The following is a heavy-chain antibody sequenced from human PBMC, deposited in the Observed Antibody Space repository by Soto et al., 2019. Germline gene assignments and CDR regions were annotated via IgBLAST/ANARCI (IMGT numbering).Heavy chain of an antibody. D-gene: IGHD3-16*01. V-gene: IGHV3-23*01. J-gene: IGHJ4*02. CDR1: GFTFSNYA. CDR2: ISAGGGKT. CDR3: AKPENVAPWGNGPDY. Sequence: EVQLLESGGGLVQPGGSLRLACAASGFTFSNYAMSWVRQAPGKGLEWVSIISAGGGKTYYADSVKGRFTISRANSMDTLYLQLKRVRVEDTALYYCAKPENVAPWGNGPDYWGQGTLVTVSS.